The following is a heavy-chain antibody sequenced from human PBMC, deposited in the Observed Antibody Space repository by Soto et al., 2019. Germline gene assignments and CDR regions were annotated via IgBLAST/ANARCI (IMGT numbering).Heavy chain of an antibody. V-gene: IGHV5-51*01. CDR3: ARQGSNGDYVYYTMDL. CDR2: IYPGDSDT. J-gene: IGHJ6*01. CDR1: EYRFNSYW. Sequence: GYSLKLSCKVSEYRFNSYWIGWVRQRPGTGLEWIGMIYPGDSDTTYSPSFEGQVTMSVDKSISTAYLQWTSLKASDSATYYCARQGSNGDYVYYTMDLLGPGTTSTV. D-gene: IGHD3-16*01.